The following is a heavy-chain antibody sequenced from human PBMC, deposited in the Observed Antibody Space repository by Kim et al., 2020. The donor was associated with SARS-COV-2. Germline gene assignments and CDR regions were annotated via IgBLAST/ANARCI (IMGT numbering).Heavy chain of an antibody. CDR2: IDWDDDK. J-gene: IGHJ5*01. CDR3: ARVDS. V-gene: IGHV2-70*11. Sequence: SGPTLVKGTQTLTLTCAFSGFSLTARGMSVSWVRQSPGNALEWLARIDWDDDKYYSTSLKTRLAISKDAAKNQVALTVANVSPVDTATYFCARVDS. CDR1: GFSLTARGMS.